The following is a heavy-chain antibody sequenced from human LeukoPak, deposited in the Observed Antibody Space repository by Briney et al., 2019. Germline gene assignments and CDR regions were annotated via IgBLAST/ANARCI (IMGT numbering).Heavy chain of an antibody. D-gene: IGHD6-13*01. J-gene: IGHJ4*02. CDR1: GGSISSYY. V-gene: IGHV4-59*01. CDR2: IYCSGST. Sequence: PSETLSLTCTVSGGSISSYYWSWIRQPPGKGLEWIGYIYCSGSTNYNPSLKSRVTISVDTSKNQFSLKLSSVTAADTAVYYCARDTGGSAAGFYWGQGTLVTVSS. CDR3: ARDTGGSAAGFY.